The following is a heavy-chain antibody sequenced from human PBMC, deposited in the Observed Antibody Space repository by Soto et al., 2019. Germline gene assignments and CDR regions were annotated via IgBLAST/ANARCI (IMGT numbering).Heavy chain of an antibody. V-gene: IGHV1-3*01. CDR1: GYTFTSFA. D-gene: IGHD5-18*01. CDR3: ARDPRYSYGNT. Sequence: GASVKVSCKASGYTFTSFALNWVRQAPGQRLEWMGWINAGNGNTKYSQKFQGRVTITRDTSASTAYTELSSLRSADTAVHCCARDPRYSYGNTWGQETRVTVSS. J-gene: IGHJ5*02. CDR2: INAGNGNT.